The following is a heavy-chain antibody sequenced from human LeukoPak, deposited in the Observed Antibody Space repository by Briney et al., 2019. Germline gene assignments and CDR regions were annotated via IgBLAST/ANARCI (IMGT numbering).Heavy chain of an antibody. CDR2: IYNSGST. Sequence: SETLSLTCTVSGYSISSGYYWGWIRQAPGKGLEWIGSIYNSGSTYYNPSLKSRVTISVDMSKNQFSLKMSAVTAADTAVYYCARAYSSSWYWNWFDPWGQGTLVTVSS. CDR3: ARAYSSSWYWNWFDP. CDR1: GYSISSGYY. V-gene: IGHV4-38-2*02. J-gene: IGHJ5*02. D-gene: IGHD6-13*01.